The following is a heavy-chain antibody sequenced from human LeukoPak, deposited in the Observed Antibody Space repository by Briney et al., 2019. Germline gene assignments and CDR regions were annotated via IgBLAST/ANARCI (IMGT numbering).Heavy chain of an antibody. CDR3: ARAGLIQLWAWGNFDY. Sequence: GAXVKVSCKASGYTFTSYGISWVRQAPGQGLEWMGWISAYNANTNFSQKLQRRRTMTTAPSPSTAYMELRSLRSDDTAVYYCARAGLIQLWAWGNFDYWGQGTLVTVSS. CDR1: GYTFTSYG. CDR2: ISAYNANT. V-gene: IGHV1-18*01. J-gene: IGHJ4*02. D-gene: IGHD5-18*01.